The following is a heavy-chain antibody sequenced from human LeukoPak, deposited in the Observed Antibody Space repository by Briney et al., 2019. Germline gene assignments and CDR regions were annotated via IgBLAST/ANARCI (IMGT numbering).Heavy chain of an antibody. CDR3: ARDAYDSLIVVVVAATSDYFDY. D-gene: IGHD2-15*01. CDR2: ISYDGSNK. J-gene: IGHJ4*02. Sequence: PGGSLRLSCAASGFTFSSYAMHWVRQAPGKGLEWVAVISYDGSNKYYADSVKGRFTISRDNSKNTLYLQMNSLRAEDTAVYYCARDAYDSLIVVVVAATSDYFDYWGQGTLVTVSS. CDR1: GFTFSSYA. V-gene: IGHV3-30-3*01.